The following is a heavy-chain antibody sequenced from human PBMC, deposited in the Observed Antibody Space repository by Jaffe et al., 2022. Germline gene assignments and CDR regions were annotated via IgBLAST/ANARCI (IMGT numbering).Heavy chain of an antibody. CDR1: GFSLSTSGMC. D-gene: IGHD3-10*01. J-gene: IGHJ4*02. V-gene: IGHV2-70*20. CDR3: ARVPCRSGSYYNNVPYYFDY. CDR2: IDWDDDK. Sequence: QVTLRESGPALVKPTQTLTLTCTFSGFSLSTSGMCVSWVRQPPGKALEWLALIDWDDDKYYSTSLKTRLTISKDTSKNQVVLTMTNMDPVDTATYYCARVPCRSGSYYNNVPYYFDYWGQGTLVTVSS.